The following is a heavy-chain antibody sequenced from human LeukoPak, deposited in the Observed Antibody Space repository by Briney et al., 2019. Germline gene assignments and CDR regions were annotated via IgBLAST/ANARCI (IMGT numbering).Heavy chain of an antibody. D-gene: IGHD3-3*01. CDR2: IHHSGRT. CDR1: GGSFSNYD. V-gene: IGHV4-34*01. CDR3: ARGRSRVTIFGVALNWLDS. J-gene: IGHJ5*01. Sequence: LETLSLTCAVHGGSFSNYDWTWIRQPPGKGLEWIGEIHHSGRTNYNPSLKSRITISADTSKKQFSLRLSSVTAADTAVYYCARGRSRVTIFGVALNWLDSWGQGNLVTVSS.